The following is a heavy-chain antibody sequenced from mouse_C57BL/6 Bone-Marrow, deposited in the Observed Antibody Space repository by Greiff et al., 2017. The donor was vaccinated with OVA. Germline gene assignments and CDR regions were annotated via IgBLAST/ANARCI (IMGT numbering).Heavy chain of an antibody. V-gene: IGHV6-3*01. CDR3: ARENPFAY. CDR2: IRLKSDNYAT. Sequence: EVKLMESGGGLVQPGGSMKLSCVASGFTFSNYWMNWVRQSPEKGLEWVAQIRLKSDNYATHYAESVKGRFTISRDDSKSSVYLQMNNLRAEDTGIYYCARENPFAYWGQGTLVTVSA. J-gene: IGHJ3*01. CDR1: GFTFSNYW.